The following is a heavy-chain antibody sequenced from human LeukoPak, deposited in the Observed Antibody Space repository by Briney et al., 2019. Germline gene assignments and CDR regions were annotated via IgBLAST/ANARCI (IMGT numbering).Heavy chain of an antibody. CDR2: IYYSGST. Sequence: SETLSLTCTVSGGSISSYYWSWIRQPPGKGLEWIWYIYYSGSTNYNPSLKSRVTISVDTSKNQFSLKLSSVTAADTAVYYCARHYEIKNRYYFDYWGQGTLVTVSS. J-gene: IGHJ4*02. D-gene: IGHD3-9*01. V-gene: IGHV4-59*01. CDR3: ARHYEIKNRYYFDY. CDR1: GGSISSYY.